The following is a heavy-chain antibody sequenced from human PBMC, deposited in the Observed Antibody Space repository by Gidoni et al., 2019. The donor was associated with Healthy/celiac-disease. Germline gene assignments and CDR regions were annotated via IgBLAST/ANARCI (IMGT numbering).Heavy chain of an antibody. CDR3: AHGLLWFGLGAFDI. J-gene: IGHJ3*02. CDR1: GFSLSTSGVG. CDR2: IYWDDDK. V-gene: IGHV2-5*02. Sequence: QITLKESGPTLVKPTQPLTLTCTFSGFSLSTSGVGVGWIRQPPGKALEWLALIYWDDDKRYSPSLKSRLTITKDTSKNQVVLTMTNMDPVDTATYYCAHGLLWFGLGAFDIWGQGTMVTVSS. D-gene: IGHD3-10*01.